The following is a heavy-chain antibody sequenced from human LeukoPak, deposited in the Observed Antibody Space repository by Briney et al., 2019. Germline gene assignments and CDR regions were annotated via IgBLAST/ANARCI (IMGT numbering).Heavy chain of an antibody. CDR1: GYSFTTHW. CDR3: ASATGSYSYFDY. J-gene: IGHJ4*02. CDR2: IYPDDSDT. V-gene: IGHV5-51*01. D-gene: IGHD1-26*01. Sequence: GESLKISCKASGYSFTTHWIGWVRQMPGKGLEWMGIIYPDDSDTKYSPSFQGQVTISAGKSISTAFLQWSSLKASDTAMYYCASATGSYSYFDYWGQGTLVTVSS.